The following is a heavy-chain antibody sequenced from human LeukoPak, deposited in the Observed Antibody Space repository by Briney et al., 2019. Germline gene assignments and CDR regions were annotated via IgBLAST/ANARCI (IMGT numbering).Heavy chain of an antibody. J-gene: IGHJ4*02. V-gene: IGHV3-21*01. Sequence: GGSLRLSCAASGFTFSSYSMNWVRQAPGKGLEWVSSISSSGNYKYYAESLKDRFTVSRDNAKNSLFLEMTSLRAEDTALYYCARDQFTGWYSGVDFFFDFWGQGALVTVSS. CDR2: ISSSGNYK. D-gene: IGHD6-19*01. CDR1: GFTFSSYS. CDR3: ARDQFTGWYSGVDFFFDF.